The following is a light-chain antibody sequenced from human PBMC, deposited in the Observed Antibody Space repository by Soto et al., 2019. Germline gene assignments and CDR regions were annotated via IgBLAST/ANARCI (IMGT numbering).Light chain of an antibody. V-gene: IGKV4-1*01. CDR1: QSVLYSSNNMNY. Sequence: DIVMTQSPDSLAVSLGERATINCKSSQSVLYSSNNMNYLSWYQQKPGQPPKLLIYWASTRESGVPDRFSGSGSRTDFTLNIYRLQAEDAAIYNCQKYYSNTITFRQRKRLEIK. J-gene: IGKJ5*01. CDR3: QKYYSNTIT. CDR2: WAS.